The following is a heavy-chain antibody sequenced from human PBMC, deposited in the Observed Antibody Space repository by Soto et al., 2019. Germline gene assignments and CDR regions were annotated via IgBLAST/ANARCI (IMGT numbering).Heavy chain of an antibody. CDR3: ASYHYLDIWTCSRHYMDV. CDR2: INHSGTT. J-gene: IGHJ6*03. V-gene: IGHV4-34*01. CDR1: GGSLSGYY. D-gene: IGHD1-1*01. Sequence: QVHLEQWGAGLLNPSETLSLTCAVYGGSLSGYYWSWVRQSPGKGLEWIGEINHSGTTNYNPSLTTLVTISADTSKHQFSLRLSSVTAADSAVYYCASYHYLDIWTCSRHYMDVWGRGTKVTVSS.